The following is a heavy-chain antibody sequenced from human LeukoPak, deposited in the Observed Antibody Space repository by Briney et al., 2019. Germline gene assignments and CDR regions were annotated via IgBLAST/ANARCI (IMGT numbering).Heavy chain of an antibody. CDR2: IYYSGST. Sequence: SETLSLTCTVSGGSISSYYWSWIRQPPPKGLDWIGYIYYSGSTNYNPSLKSRVTISVDTSKNQFSLKLSSVTAADTAVYYCAREMAGGGVFDYWGQGTLVSVSS. D-gene: IGHD6-19*01. CDR3: AREMAGGGVFDY. V-gene: IGHV4-59*12. J-gene: IGHJ4*02. CDR1: GGSISSYY.